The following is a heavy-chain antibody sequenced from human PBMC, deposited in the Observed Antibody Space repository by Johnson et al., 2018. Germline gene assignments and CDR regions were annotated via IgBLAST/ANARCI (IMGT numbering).Heavy chain of an antibody. V-gene: IGHV3-30-3*01. CDR3: ALGNAGDSSGSWYFDL. Sequence: QVQLVQSGGGVVQPGRSLRLSCAASEFTFSSYAMHWVRQAPGKGLEWVAVISSDGSNKYYADSVKGRFTISRDNSKYTLYLRMHSLRVEDTAVYYCALGNAGDSSGSWYFDLWGRGTLVTVSS. J-gene: IGHJ2*01. CDR2: ISSDGSNK. D-gene: IGHD3-22*01. CDR1: EFTFSSYA.